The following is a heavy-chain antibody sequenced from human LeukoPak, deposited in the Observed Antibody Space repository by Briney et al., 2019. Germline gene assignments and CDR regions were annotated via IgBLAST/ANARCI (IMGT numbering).Heavy chain of an antibody. CDR2: IYYSGTT. V-gene: IGHV4-39*01. CDR1: GGSISSSRYH. Sequence: SETLSLTCTVSGGSISSSRYHWGWIRQPPGKGLEWIGSIYYSGTTFNNPSLKSRVTISVDTSKNQFSLKVSSVTAADTAVYYCATTYSYTSGGYDYWGQGTLVTVSS. D-gene: IGHD5-18*01. CDR3: ATTYSYTSGGYDY. J-gene: IGHJ4*02.